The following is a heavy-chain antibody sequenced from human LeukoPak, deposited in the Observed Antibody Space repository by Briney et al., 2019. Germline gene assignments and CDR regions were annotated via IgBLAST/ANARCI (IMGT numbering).Heavy chain of an antibody. V-gene: IGHV1-24*01. CDR3: ATVVYSSSWYYFDY. Sequence: GASVKVSCKVSGYTLTELSMHWVRQAPGKGLEWMGGFDPEDGETIYAQKFQGRVTMTEDTSTDTAYMELSSLRSEDTAVYYCATVVYSSSWYYFDYWGQGTLVTVSS. J-gene: IGHJ4*02. CDR2: FDPEDGET. CDR1: GYTLTELS. D-gene: IGHD6-13*01.